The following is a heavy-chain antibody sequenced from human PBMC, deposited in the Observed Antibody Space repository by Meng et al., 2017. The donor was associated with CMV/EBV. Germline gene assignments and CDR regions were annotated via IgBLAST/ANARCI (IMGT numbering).Heavy chain of an antibody. J-gene: IGHJ1*01. Sequence: GESLKISCAASGFTFSSYHMKWVRQAPGKGLEWVSSISRTSEYIYHADSVKGRFTISRDNAKGTLYLQMNSLSAEDTAVYYCARGGYSADYSQHWGQGTLVTVSS. V-gene: IGHV3-21*01. CDR2: ISRTSEYI. D-gene: IGHD5-12*01. CDR3: ARGGYSADYSQH. CDR1: GFTFSSYH.